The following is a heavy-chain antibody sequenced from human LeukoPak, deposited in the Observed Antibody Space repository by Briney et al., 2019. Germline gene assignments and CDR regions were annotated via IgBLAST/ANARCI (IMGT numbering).Heavy chain of an antibody. CDR2: ISGRDEST. D-gene: IGHD1-1*01. J-gene: IGHJ4*02. V-gene: IGHV3-23*01. CDR1: GFTFSNFE. Sequence: GGSLRLSCAASGFTFSNFEMNWVRQAPGKGLEWVSAISGRDESTYYADSVKGRFTISRDNSKSTLYLQMSSLRAEDTAVYHCAKVTGTTNYWGQGTLVTVSS. CDR3: AKVTGTTNY.